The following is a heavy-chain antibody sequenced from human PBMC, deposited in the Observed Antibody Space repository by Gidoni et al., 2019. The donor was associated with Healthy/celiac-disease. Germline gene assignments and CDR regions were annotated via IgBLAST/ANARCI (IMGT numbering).Heavy chain of an antibody. D-gene: IGHD6-13*01. V-gene: IGHV3-33*01. Sequence: QVQLVESGGGVVQPGRSLRLSCAASGFTFSSYGMQWVRQAPGKGLEWVAVIWYDGSNKYYADSVKGRFTISRDNSKNTLYLQMNSLRAEDTAVYYCARGWQQLVPFDYWGQGTLVTVSS. CDR1: GFTFSSYG. J-gene: IGHJ4*02. CDR2: IWYDGSNK. CDR3: ARGWQQLVPFDY.